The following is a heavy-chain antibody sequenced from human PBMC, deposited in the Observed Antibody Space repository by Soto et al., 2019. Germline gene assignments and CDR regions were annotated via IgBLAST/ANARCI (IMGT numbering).Heavy chain of an antibody. V-gene: IGHV4-31*03. CDR1: GGSISSGGYY. D-gene: IGHD2-2*01. CDR2: IYYSGST. J-gene: IGHJ6*02. CDR3: ARGGAVVVPAAIPPYYYGMDV. Sequence: SETLSLTCTVSGGSISSGGYYWSWIRQHPGKGLEWIGYIYYSGSTYYNPSLKSRVTISVDTSKNQFSLKLSSVTAADTAVYYCARGGAVVVPAAIPPYYYGMDVWGQGTTVTVSS.